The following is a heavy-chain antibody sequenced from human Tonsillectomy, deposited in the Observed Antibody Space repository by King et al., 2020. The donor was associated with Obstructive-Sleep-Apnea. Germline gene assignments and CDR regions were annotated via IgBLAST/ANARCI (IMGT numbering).Heavy chain of an antibody. CDR1: GFTFSSYG. V-gene: IGHV3-33*01. CDR2: IWYDGSNK. J-gene: IGHJ4*02. CDR3: ARDQPLHIYFDY. Sequence: QVQLVESGGGVVQPGRSLRLSCAASGFTFSSYGMHWVRQAPGKGLEWVAVIWYDGSNKYYADSVKGRFTISRDNSKNTLYLQMNSLRAEDTAVYYCARDQPLHIYFDYWGQGTLVTVSS.